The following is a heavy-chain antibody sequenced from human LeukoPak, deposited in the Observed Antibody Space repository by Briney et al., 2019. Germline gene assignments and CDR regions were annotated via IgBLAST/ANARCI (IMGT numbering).Heavy chain of an antibody. V-gene: IGHV4-61*02. CDR2: IYTSGST. CDR3: ARETSQKGAHYMDV. CDR1: GGSISSGTYY. J-gene: IGHJ6*03. D-gene: IGHD3-16*01. Sequence: SETLSLTCTVSGGSISSGTYYWSWIRQPAGKGLEWIGRIYTSGSTNYNPSLKNRVTISVDTSKNQFSLKLSSVTAADTAVYYCARETSQKGAHYMDVWGKGTTVTISS.